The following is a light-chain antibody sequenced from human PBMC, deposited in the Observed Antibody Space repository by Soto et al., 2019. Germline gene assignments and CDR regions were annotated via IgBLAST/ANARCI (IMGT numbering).Light chain of an antibody. Sequence: EIVLTQSPGTLSLSPGERATLSCRVSQSVSSSYLAWYQQKPGQAPRVLIYDASSRATGIPDRFSGSGSGTDFTLTISGLEPEDFAVYYCQQYGSSPPITFGQGTRLEIK. CDR3: QQYGSSPPIT. CDR2: DAS. V-gene: IGKV3-20*01. CDR1: QSVSSSY. J-gene: IGKJ5*01.